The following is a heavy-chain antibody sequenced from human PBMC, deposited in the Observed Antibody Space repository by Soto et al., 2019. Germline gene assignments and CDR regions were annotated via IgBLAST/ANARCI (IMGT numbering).Heavy chain of an antibody. CDR2: ISARGGSS. CDR3: AKGSIEYSASVDN. Sequence: DVQLLESGGGMVQPGGSLRLSGAASGFSFSSYAMVWVRQAPGKGLEWVSVISARGGSSYFAESVKGRFTISRDNSKNVLSLEMNSLRAEDTDIYFCAKGSIEYSASVDNWGQGTLVLVSS. V-gene: IGHV3-23*01. D-gene: IGHD4-4*01. CDR1: GFSFSSYA. J-gene: IGHJ4*02.